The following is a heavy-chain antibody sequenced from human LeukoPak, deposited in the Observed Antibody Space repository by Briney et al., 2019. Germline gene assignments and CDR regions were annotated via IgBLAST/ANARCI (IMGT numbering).Heavy chain of an antibody. Sequence: ASVKVSCKASGYTFTSYGISWVRQAPGQGLEWMGWISAYNGITNYAQKLQGRVTMTTDTSTSTAYMELRSLRSDDTAVYYCARDQGWFGESAANDYWDQGTLVTVSS. J-gene: IGHJ4*02. D-gene: IGHD3-10*01. V-gene: IGHV1-18*04. CDR3: ARDQGWFGESAANDY. CDR2: ISAYNGIT. CDR1: GYTFTSYG.